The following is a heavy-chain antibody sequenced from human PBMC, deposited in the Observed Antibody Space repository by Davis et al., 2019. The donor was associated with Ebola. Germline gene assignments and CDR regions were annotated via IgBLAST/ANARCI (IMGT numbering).Heavy chain of an antibody. V-gene: IGHV1-69*13. J-gene: IGHJ6*02. Sequence: SVKVSCKASGGSFSNFAISWVRQAPGEGLEWMGGIIPLFRTPHYAQKFQGRLTITADDSTTTAYMELRSLRSDDTAVYYCAFPGGGLGYDFGYFYGMDVWGQGTTVTVSS. CDR2: IIPLFRTP. CDR3: AFPGGGLGYDFGYFYGMDV. CDR1: GGSFSNFA. D-gene: IGHD5-12*01.